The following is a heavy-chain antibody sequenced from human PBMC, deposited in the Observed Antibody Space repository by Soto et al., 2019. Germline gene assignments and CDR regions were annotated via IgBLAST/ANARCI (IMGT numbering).Heavy chain of an antibody. CDR2: INHSGST. J-gene: IGHJ3*02. CDR1: GGSFSGYY. D-gene: IGHD6-6*01. CDR3: AREGSSDAFDI. V-gene: IGHV4-34*01. Sequence: SETLSLTCAVYGGSFSGYYWSWIRQPPGKGLEWIGEINHSGSTNYNPSLNSRVTISVDTSKNRFSLKLSSVTAADTAVYYCAREGSSDAFDIWGQGTMVTVSS.